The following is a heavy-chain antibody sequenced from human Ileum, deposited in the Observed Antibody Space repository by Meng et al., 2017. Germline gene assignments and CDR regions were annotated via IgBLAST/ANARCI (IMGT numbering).Heavy chain of an antibody. J-gene: IGHJ4*02. Sequence: VQLQESGPGLVKPSQTLSLTCTVSGGSISDGNYYWTWIRQHPGKVLEWIGYIYYSGSTYYNPSLKSRLTISVDTSKNQFSLKLSSVTAADTAVYYCARDRDSSGYYPYWGQGTLVTVSS. CDR1: GGSISDGNYY. CDR2: IYYSGST. CDR3: ARDRDSSGYYPY. D-gene: IGHD3-22*01. V-gene: IGHV4-30-4*08.